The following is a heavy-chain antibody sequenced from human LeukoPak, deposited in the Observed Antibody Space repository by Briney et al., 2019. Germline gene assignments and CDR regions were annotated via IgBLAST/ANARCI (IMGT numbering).Heavy chain of an antibody. CDR2: IYPGYSDT. CDR3: ARHPGELREQDY. V-gene: IGHV5-51*01. CDR1: GYSFTSYW. Sequence: GESLKISCKGSGYSFTSYWIGWVRQMPGKGLGWRGVIYPGYSDTRYSPSFQGQVPISADKSISTAYLQWSSLKASDTAMYYCARHPGELREQDYWGQGTLVTVSS. D-gene: IGHD1-7*01. J-gene: IGHJ4*02.